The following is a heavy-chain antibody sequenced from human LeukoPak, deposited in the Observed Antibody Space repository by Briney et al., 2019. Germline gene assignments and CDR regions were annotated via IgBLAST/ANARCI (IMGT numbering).Heavy chain of an antibody. J-gene: IGHJ4*02. CDR1: GYTFTAYY. D-gene: IGHD6-13*01. CDR3: ARDATIAADQFDY. Sequence: ASVKGSRKASGYTFTAYYMPWVRQAPGQGLEWMGWINPNSGGTNYAQKFQGRVTMTRDTSISTAYMELSRLRSDDTAVYYCARDATIAADQFDYWGQGTLVTVSS. V-gene: IGHV1-2*02. CDR2: INPNSGGT.